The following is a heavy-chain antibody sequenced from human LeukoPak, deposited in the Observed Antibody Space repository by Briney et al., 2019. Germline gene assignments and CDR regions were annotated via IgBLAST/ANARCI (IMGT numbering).Heavy chain of an antibody. Sequence: SETLSLTCAVSGGSVTRNNHYWVWIRQPPGKGLEWIGSIYDSGATSYNPSLKSRVTIFVDTSENQFSLRLSSVTAADTAVYYCANSGNYIHRYWYFDLWSRGTLVTVSS. D-gene: IGHD1-26*01. CDR1: GGSVTRNNHY. CDR3: ANSGNYIHRYWYFDL. CDR2: IYDSGAT. J-gene: IGHJ2*01. V-gene: IGHV4-39*01.